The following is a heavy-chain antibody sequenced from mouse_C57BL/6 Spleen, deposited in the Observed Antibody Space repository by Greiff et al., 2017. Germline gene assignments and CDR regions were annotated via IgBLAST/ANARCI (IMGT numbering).Heavy chain of an antibody. J-gene: IGHJ2*01. Sequence: QVQLQQSGPELVKPGASVKISCKASGYTFSSSWMNWVKQRPGQGLEWIGRIYPGDGDTNYNGKFKGKATLTADTSSSPAYMQLSSLTSEDSAVYFCARSPKAYDGDWGQSTTLTVST. CDR1: GYTFSSSW. CDR3: ARSPKAYDGD. D-gene: IGHD1-2*01. V-gene: IGHV1-82*01. CDR2: IYPGDGDT.